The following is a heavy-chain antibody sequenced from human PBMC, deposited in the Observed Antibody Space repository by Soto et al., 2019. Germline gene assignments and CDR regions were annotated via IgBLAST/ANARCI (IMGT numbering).Heavy chain of an antibody. CDR2: ITINGNT. V-gene: IGHV4-4*07. D-gene: IGHD1-7*01. Sequence: LSLTCRVSDAYISDFSWSWIRQPAGKGLEWIGRITINGNTQKNPSFKSRVTMSIDTSRNHFSLNLQSVTAADTALYYCARETGENWTYEAHWGPGTLVTVSS. CDR3: ARETGENWTYEAH. J-gene: IGHJ1*01. CDR1: DAYISDFS.